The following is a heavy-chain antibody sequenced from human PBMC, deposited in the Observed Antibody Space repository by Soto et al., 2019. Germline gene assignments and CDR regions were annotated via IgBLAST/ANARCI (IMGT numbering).Heavy chain of an antibody. J-gene: IGHJ4*02. D-gene: IGHD2-15*01. V-gene: IGHV3-66*04. CDR1: GCTFEDYA. Sequence: SLRLWSAVSGCTFEDYASYWILQAPGKGLEWVSVIYSGGSTYYADSVKGRFTISRDNSKNTLYLQMNSLRAEDTAVYYCARPRYYSGGSSYFDYSGQATSVTRSS. CDR3: ARPRYYSGGSSYFDY. CDR2: IYSGGST.